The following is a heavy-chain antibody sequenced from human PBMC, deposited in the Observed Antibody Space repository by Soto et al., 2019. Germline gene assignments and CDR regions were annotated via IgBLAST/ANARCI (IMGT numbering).Heavy chain of an antibody. CDR2: INHLGSI. CDR3: ARGRRSSGYYSHYFDY. J-gene: IGHJ4*02. Sequence: PSETLSLTCVVSGGSLSDYFWSWIRQPPGMALEWIGEINHLGSINYNPSLKSRVTMSVDTSKNQFSLTLSSVTAADTAVYYCARGRRSSGYYSHYFDYWGQGTLVTVSS. CDR1: GGSLSDYF. V-gene: IGHV4-34*01. D-gene: IGHD3-22*01.